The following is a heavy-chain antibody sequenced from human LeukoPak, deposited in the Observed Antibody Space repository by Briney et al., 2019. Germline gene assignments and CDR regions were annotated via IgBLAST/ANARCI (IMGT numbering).Heavy chain of an antibody. D-gene: IGHD2-8*01. J-gene: IGHJ5*02. CDR2: INAYNGNT. V-gene: IGHV1-18*01. CDR1: GYIFPSYG. CDR3: ARGSGGYCTNGVCSPHNWFDP. Sequence: AAVKVSCMCSGYIFPSYGIGWVRPARGQGLDWMGRINAYNGNTNYAQKLQSRVTMTTDTSTSTAYMELRSLRSDDTAVYYCARGSGGYCTNGVCSPHNWFDPWGQGTLVTVSS.